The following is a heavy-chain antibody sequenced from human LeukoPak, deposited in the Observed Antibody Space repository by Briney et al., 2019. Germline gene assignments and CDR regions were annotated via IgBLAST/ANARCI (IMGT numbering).Heavy chain of an antibody. D-gene: IGHD3-22*01. J-gene: IGHJ4*02. CDR2: IGAYNGNT. V-gene: IGHV1-18*01. CDR3: ARDSPRPHYYDSSGYYGY. CDR1: GYTFTSYG. Sequence: ASVKVSCKASGYTFTSYGISWVRQAPGQGLEWMGWIGAYNGNTNYAQKLQGRVTMTTDTSTSTAYMELRSLRSDDTAVYYCARDSPRPHYYDSSGYYGYWGQGTLVTVFS.